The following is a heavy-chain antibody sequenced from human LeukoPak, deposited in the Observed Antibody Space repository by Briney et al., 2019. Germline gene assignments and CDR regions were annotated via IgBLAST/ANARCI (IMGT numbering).Heavy chain of an antibody. CDR2: INLNSGGT. D-gene: IGHD2-21*01. CDR1: GDTFTGYY. J-gene: IGHJ1*01. Sequence: GGSVKVSCKASGDTFTGYYMYWGRQAPGQGVEWMGWINLNSGGTNYAQTFQGRVTMTRDTSISTAYMKRSRLRSDDTAVYYCARRDCGGDCPSQHWGQGTLVTVSS. CDR3: ARRDCGGDCPSQH. V-gene: IGHV1-2*02.